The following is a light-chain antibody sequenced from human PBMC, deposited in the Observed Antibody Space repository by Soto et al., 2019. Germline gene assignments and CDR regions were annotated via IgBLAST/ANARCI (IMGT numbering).Light chain of an antibody. J-gene: IGLJ1*01. V-gene: IGLV2-14*01. Sequence: QSALTQPASVSGSPGQSITISCTGTSSDVGGYNYVSWYQQHPGKAPKLMIYEVSNRPSGVSNRFSGSKSGNTASLTISGVQAEDEADYYCSSYTSSSIDYVLGTGTKLTVL. CDR2: EVS. CDR3: SSYTSSSIDYV. CDR1: SSDVGGYNY.